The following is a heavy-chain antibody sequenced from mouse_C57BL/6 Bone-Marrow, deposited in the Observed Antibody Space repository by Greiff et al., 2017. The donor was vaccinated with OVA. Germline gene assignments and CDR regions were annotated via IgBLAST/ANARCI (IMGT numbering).Heavy chain of an antibody. CDR1: GFTFNTYA. D-gene: IGHD2-3*01. Sequence: EVQLVESGGGLVQPKGSLKLSCAASGFTFNTYAMHWVRQAPGKGLEWVARIRSKSSNYATYYADSVKDRFTISRDDSQSMLYLQMNNLKTEDTAMYYCVREGLIYDGYYNYAMDYWGQGTSVTVSS. CDR3: VREGLIYDGYYNYAMDY. V-gene: IGHV10-3*01. J-gene: IGHJ4*01. CDR2: IRSKSSNYAT.